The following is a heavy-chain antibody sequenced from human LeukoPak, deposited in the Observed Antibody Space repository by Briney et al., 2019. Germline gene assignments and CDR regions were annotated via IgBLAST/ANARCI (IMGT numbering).Heavy chain of an antibody. D-gene: IGHD1-26*01. CDR2: ISYDGSNK. CDR1: GFTFSSYA. J-gene: IGHJ4*02. V-gene: IGHV3-30-3*01. Sequence: GGSLRLSCAASGFTFSSYAMHWVRQAPGKGLEWVAVISYDGSNKYYADSVKGRFTISRDNSKNTLYLQMNSLRAEDTAVYYCARVPRWDEVDYWGQGTLVTVSS. CDR3: ARVPRWDEVDY.